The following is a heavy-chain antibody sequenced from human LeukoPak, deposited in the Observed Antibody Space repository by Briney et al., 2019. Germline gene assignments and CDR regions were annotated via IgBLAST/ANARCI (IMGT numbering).Heavy chain of an antibody. CDR3: ARPRSTYWYFDL. V-gene: IGHV4-4*07. D-gene: IGHD5/OR15-5a*01. CDR2: IYTSGTT. CDR1: GGPISSYY. Sequence: PSETLSLTCSVAGGPISSYYWSWIRQPAGEGLEWIGRIYTSGTTHYNPSLKSRVTMSVDTSKNQFSLKLSSVTAADTAVYYCARPRSTYWYFDLWGRGTLVTVSS. J-gene: IGHJ2*01.